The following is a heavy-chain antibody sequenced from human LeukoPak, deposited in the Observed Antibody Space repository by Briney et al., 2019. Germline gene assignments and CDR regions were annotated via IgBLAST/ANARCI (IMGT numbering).Heavy chain of an antibody. CDR2: TSYDGNNQ. V-gene: IGHV3-30*04. Sequence: GGSLRLSCSTAGFTFSNSVIHWVRQAPGKGLEWVAVTSYDGNNQYYADSVKGRCTISRDDSKNTVYLQMNSLRPDDTAVYYRARSPNYYYFDSWGQGTLVTVSS. CDR3: ARSPNYYYFDS. D-gene: IGHD5-24*01. J-gene: IGHJ4*02. CDR1: GFTFSNSV.